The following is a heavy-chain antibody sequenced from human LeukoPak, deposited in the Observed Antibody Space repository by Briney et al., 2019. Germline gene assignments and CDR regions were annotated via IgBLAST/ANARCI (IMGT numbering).Heavy chain of an antibody. CDR1: GFTFSSYS. J-gene: IGHJ5*02. CDR3: ARGPAVAGTVGWFDP. CDR2: ISSSSSTI. Sequence: GGSLRLSCAASGFTFSSYSMNWVRQAPGKGLEWVSYISSSSSTIYYADSVKGRFTISRDNAKNSLYLQMNSLRAEDTAAYYCARGPAVAGTVGWFDPWGQGTLVTVSS. D-gene: IGHD6-19*01. V-gene: IGHV3-48*01.